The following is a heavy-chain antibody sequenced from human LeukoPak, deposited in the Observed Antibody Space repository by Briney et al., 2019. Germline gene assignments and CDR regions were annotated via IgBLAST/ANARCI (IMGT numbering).Heavy chain of an antibody. CDR1: GYTFTSYG. CDR2: ISAYNGNT. V-gene: IGHV1-18*01. J-gene: IGHJ4*02. CDR3: ARVGRVLRYFDSKGYFDY. Sequence: ASVKVSCKASGYTFTSYGISWVRQAPGQGLEWMGWISAYNGNTNYAQKLQGRVTMTTDTSTSTAYMELRSLGSDDTAVYYCARVGRVLRYFDSKGYFDYWGQGTLVTVSS. D-gene: IGHD3-9*01.